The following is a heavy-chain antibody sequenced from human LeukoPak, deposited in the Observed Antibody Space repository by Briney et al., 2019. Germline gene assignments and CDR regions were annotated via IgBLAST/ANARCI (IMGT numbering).Heavy chain of an antibody. D-gene: IGHD1-26*01. J-gene: IGHJ3*02. V-gene: IGHV4-59*02. CDR1: GGSVSRYS. Sequence: SETLSLTCTVSGGSVSRYSWTWIRQPPGKGLEWIAHIYYSERTNNNPSLLSRVTISLDTSKNQFSLKLASVTAADTAVYYCARGIVGTTHDAFDIWGQGTMVTVSS. CDR3: ARGIVGTTHDAFDI. CDR2: IYYSERT.